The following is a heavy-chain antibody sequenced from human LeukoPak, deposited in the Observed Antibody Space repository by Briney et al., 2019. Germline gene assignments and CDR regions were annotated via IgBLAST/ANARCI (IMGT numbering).Heavy chain of an antibody. J-gene: IGHJ4*02. CDR2: IIPIFGTA. CDR3: ARDRCSGGSCYFDY. D-gene: IGHD2-15*01. Sequence: SVKVSCKASGGTFSSYAISWVRQAPGQGLEWMGGIIPIFGTANYAQRFQGRVTITADESTSTAYMELSSLRSEDTAVYYCARDRCSGGSCYFDYWGQGTLVTVSS. V-gene: IGHV1-69*19. CDR1: GGTFSSYA.